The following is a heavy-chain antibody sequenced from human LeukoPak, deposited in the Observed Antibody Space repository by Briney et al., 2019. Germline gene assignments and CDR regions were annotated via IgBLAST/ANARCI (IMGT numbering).Heavy chain of an antibody. CDR1: GGTFSSYA. Sequence: VASVKVSCKASGGTFSSYAISWVRQAPGQGLEWMGGIIPIFGTANYAQKFQGRVTITADKSTSTAYMELSSLRSEDTAVYYCARGSRGVFLFDYWGQGTLVTVSS. D-gene: IGHD3-10*01. V-gene: IGHV1-69*06. J-gene: IGHJ4*02. CDR2: IIPIFGTA. CDR3: ARGSRGVFLFDY.